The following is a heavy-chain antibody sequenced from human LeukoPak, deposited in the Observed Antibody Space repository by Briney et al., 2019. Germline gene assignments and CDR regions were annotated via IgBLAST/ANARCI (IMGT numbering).Heavy chain of an antibody. J-gene: IGHJ5*02. Sequence: PGGSLRLSCAASGLILSSYVMSWVRQAPGKGLEWVSTITFSGCRTYYADSVKGRFTISRDNSKNTLYLKMNSLRVDDTAVYYCARNYCNSTRCSNWFDPWGQGTLVTVSS. CDR3: ARNYCNSTRCSNWFDP. CDR2: ITFSGCRT. D-gene: IGHD2-2*01. V-gene: IGHV3-23*01. CDR1: GLILSSYV.